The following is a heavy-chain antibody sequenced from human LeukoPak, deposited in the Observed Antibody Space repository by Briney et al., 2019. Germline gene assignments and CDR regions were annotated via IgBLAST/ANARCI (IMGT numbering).Heavy chain of an antibody. J-gene: IGHJ4*02. CDR2: ISTNTGNP. V-gene: IGHV7-4-1*02. CDR3: ARDRGQQQLIDEDY. D-gene: IGHD6-13*01. CDR1: GYTFTSYY. Sequence: ASVKVSCKASGYTFTSYYMHWVRQAPGQGLEWMEWISTNTGNPTYAQAFTGRFVFSLDTSVSTAFLQINSLKTEDTAVYYCARDRGQQQLIDEDYWGQGTLVTVSS.